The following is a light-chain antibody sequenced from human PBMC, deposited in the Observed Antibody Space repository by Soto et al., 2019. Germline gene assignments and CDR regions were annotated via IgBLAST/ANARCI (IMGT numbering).Light chain of an antibody. Sequence: QSVLTQPPSASGSPGQSVTISCTGTSSDVGAYDYVSWYQQHPGKAPKLMIYEVSNRPSGVSNRFSGSKSGNTASLTISGLQAEDEADYYCSSYTSSSTLGVFGTGTKLTVL. V-gene: IGLV2-14*01. CDR3: SSYTSSSTLGV. CDR2: EVS. J-gene: IGLJ1*01. CDR1: SSDVGAYDY.